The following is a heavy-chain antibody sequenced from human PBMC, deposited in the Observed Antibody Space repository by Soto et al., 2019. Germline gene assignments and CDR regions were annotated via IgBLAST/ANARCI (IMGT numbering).Heavy chain of an antibody. CDR3: ATPTSPGLAADI. V-gene: IGHV1-8*02. CDR2: VNPNSGNT. J-gene: IGHJ6*02. D-gene: IGHD3-3*02. CDR1: GDTFTSYD. Sequence: QVQLVQSGAEVKKPGASVKVSWKASGDTFTSYDINWVRQAPAQGLEGMGWVNPNSGNTGYAQKFQRRITMTRSTSINTAYMELRRLKSDDTAVYFCATPTSPGLAADIWGQGSTVIVSS.